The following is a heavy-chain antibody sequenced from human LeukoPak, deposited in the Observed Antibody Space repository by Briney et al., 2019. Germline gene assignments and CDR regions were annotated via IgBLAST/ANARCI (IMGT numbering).Heavy chain of an antibody. CDR1: GFTISSYG. J-gene: IGHJ4*02. CDR2: IWYDGSNK. CDR3: AKDGYSSSFRGSFDY. D-gene: IGHD6-6*01. Sequence: GGSLRLSCAASGFTISSYGMHWVRQAPGKGLEGVAVIWYDGSNKYYADSVKGRFTISRDNSKNTLYLQMNSLRAEDTAVYYCAKDGYSSSFRGSFDYWGQGTLVTVSS. V-gene: IGHV3-33*06.